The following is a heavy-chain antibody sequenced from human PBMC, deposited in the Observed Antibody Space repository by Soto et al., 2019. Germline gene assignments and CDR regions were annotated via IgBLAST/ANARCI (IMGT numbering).Heavy chain of an antibody. V-gene: IGHV4-59*08. J-gene: IGHJ4*02. CDR3: ARRWGAAVDY. CDR2: IYYSGST. CDR1: GGSISSYY. D-gene: IGHD1-26*01. Sequence: QVQLQESGPGLVKPSETLSLTCTVSGGSISSYYWSWIRQPPGKGLEWIGYIYYSGSTNYNPSLRSRVTISVATSKTQFSLKLSSVTAADTAVYYCARRWGAAVDYWGQGTLVTVSS.